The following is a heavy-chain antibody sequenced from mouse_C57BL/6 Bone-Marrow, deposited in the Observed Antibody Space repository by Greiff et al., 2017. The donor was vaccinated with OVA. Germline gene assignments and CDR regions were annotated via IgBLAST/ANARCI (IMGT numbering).Heavy chain of an antibody. D-gene: IGHD2-4*01. V-gene: IGHV1-80*01. CDR2: IYPGDGDT. Sequence: VQLQQSGAELVKPGASVKISCKASGYAFSSYWMNWVKQRPGKGLEWIGQIYPGDGDTNYNGKFKGKATLTADKSSSTAYMQLSSLTSEDSAVYFCARKDSGYDYAWFAYWGQGTLVTVSA. J-gene: IGHJ3*01. CDR3: ARKDSGYDYAWFAY. CDR1: GYAFSSYW.